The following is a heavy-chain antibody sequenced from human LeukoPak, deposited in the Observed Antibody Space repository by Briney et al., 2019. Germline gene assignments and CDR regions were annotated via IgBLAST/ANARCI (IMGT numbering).Heavy chain of an antibody. Sequence: PGGDLRLSCAASGFTFSSYAMSWVRQAPGKGLEWVSDIIGSGGSTYYADSVKGWFTISRDNSKNTLYLQMNSLRAEDTAVYYCAKDLWDYYDSSGRVDAFDIWGQGTMVTVYS. CDR1: GFTFSSYA. D-gene: IGHD3-22*01. CDR3: AKDLWDYYDSSGRVDAFDI. CDR2: IIGSGGST. J-gene: IGHJ3*02. V-gene: IGHV3-23*01.